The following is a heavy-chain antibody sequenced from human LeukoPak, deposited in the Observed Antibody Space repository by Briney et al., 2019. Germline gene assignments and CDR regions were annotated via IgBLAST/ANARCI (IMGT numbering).Heavy chain of an antibody. CDR2: ISGSGNST. J-gene: IGHJ4*02. CDR3: AKDYGGGWLYYFDY. V-gene: IGHV3-23*01. Sequence: GGSLRLFCAASGFTFSSHAMTWVRQAPGEGLEWVSSISGSGNSTYYADSVKGRFTLSRENSKNTLYLQMNDPRAEDTAVYYFAKDYGGGWLYYFDYWGQGTLVTVSS. CDR1: GFTFSSHA. D-gene: IGHD5-12*01.